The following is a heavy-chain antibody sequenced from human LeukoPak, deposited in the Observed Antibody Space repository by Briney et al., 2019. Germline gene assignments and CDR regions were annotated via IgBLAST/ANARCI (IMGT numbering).Heavy chain of an antibody. CDR2: IYYSGST. J-gene: IGHJ4*02. D-gene: IGHD4-17*01. V-gene: IGHV4-59*01. CDR3: ARTGSTVTMLYPFDH. Sequence: PSETLSLTCTVSGXSIRSYYWSWIRQPPGKGPEWIGYIYYSGSTNYDPSLKSRVSISVDTSKNQFSLKLSSVTAADTAVYYCARTGSTVTMLYPFDHWGQGILVTVSS. CDR1: GXSIRSYY.